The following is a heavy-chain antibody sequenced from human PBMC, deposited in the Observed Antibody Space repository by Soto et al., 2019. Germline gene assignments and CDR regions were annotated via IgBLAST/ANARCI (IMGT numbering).Heavy chain of an antibody. D-gene: IGHD2-8*01. CDR3: ARWWMYAPGFDP. CDR2: IYHSGST. CDR1: GGSISSGGYS. V-gene: IGHV4-30-2*01. J-gene: IGHJ5*02. Sequence: TLSLTCAVSGGSISSGGYSWSWIRQPPGKGLEWIGYIYHSGSTYYNPSLKSRVTISVDRSKNQFSLKLSSVTAADTAVYYCARWWMYAPGFDPWGQGTLVTVSS.